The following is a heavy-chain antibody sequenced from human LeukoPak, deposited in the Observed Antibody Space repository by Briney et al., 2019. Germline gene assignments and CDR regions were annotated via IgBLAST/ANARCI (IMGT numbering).Heavy chain of an antibody. CDR1: GYTFTNYG. J-gene: IGHJ3*02. Sequence: ASVKVPCKPSGYTFTNYGISWVRRAPGQGLEWMGWISTSKGNTIDAQKFQGRVPFTTDTSTSTAYMELRSLRSDDTAVYYCARDKQYAFDSWGQGTTVNVAS. CDR3: ARDKQYAFDS. CDR2: ISTSKGNT. D-gene: IGHD6-19*01. V-gene: IGHV1-18*01.